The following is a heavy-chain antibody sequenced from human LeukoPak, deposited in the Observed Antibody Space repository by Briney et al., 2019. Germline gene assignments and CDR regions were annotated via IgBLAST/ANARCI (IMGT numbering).Heavy chain of an antibody. CDR1: GYTLTELS. D-gene: IGHD3-22*01. CDR3: ATDPLSGGYPLYYSDY. J-gene: IGHJ4*02. Sequence: GASVKVSCKVSGYTLTELSMHWVRQAPGKGLEWMGGFDPEDGETIYAQKFQGRVTMTEDTSTDTAYMELSSLRSEATAVYYCATDPLSGGYPLYYSDYWGQGTLVIVAS. V-gene: IGHV1-24*01. CDR2: FDPEDGET.